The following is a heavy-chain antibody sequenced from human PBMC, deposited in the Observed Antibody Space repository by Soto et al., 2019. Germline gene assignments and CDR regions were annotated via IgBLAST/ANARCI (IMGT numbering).Heavy chain of an antibody. CDR2: IWYDGSNK. CDR3: ARDCRGYQPLPYYYGMAV. CDR1: GFTFSSYG. J-gene: IGHJ6*02. Sequence: PGGSLRLSCAASGFTFSSYGMHWVRQAPGKGLEWVAVIWYDGSNKYYADSVKGRFTISRDNSKNTLYLQMNSLRAEDTAVYYCARDCRGYQPLPYYYGMAVWGQGTTVTVSS. V-gene: IGHV3-33*01. D-gene: IGHD2-2*01.